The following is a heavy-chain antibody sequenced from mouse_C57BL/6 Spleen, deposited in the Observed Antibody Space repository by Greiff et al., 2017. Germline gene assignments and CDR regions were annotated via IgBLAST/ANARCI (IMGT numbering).Heavy chain of an antibody. Sequence: GMLVESEGGLVQPGSSMKLSCTASGFTFSDYYMAWVRQVPEKGLEWVANINYDGSSTYYLDSLKSRFIISRDNAKNILYLQMSSLKSEDTATYYCAREDYGFAYWGQGTLVTVSA. J-gene: IGHJ3*01. CDR3: AREDYGFAY. CDR2: INYDGSST. CDR1: GFTFSDYY. V-gene: IGHV5-16*01. D-gene: IGHD1-1*02.